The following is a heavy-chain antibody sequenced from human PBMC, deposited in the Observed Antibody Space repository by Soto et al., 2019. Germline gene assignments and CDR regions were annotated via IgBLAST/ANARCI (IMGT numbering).Heavy chain of an antibody. CDR2: IIPIFGTA. D-gene: IGHD1-26*01. J-gene: IGHJ2*01. CDR3: ARDQGGATIWYFDL. V-gene: IGHV1-69*13. Sequence: GASVKVSCKASGGTFSSYAISWVRQAPGQGLEWMGGIIPIFGTANYAQKFQGRVTITADESTSTAYMELSSLRSEDTAVYYCARDQGGATIWYFDLWGRGTLVTSPQ. CDR1: GGTFSSYA.